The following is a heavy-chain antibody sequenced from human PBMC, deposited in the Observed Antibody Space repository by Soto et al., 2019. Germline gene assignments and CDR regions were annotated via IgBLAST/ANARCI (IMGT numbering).Heavy chain of an antibody. V-gene: IGHV3-48*01. Sequence: GGSLRLSCAASGFTFSSYSMNWVRQAPGKGLEWVSYISSSSSTIYYADSVKGRFTISRDNAKNSLYLQMNSLRAEDTAVYYCARDNHGDFDYWGQGTLVTVSS. D-gene: IGHD3-16*01. J-gene: IGHJ4*02. CDR3: ARDNHGDFDY. CDR2: ISSSSSTI. CDR1: GFTFSSYS.